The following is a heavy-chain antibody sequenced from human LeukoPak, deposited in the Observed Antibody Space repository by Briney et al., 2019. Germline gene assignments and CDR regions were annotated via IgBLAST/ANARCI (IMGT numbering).Heavy chain of an antibody. CDR1: GFTFSDYY. Sequence: GGSLRLSCAASGFTFSDYYMSWIRQAPSKGLEWISSFSSSGSTIYYADSVKGRFTISRDNSKNTLYLQMNSLRAEDTAIYYCAKRGPIYSASPGNYFDYWGQGTLVTVSS. CDR2: FSSSGSTI. J-gene: IGHJ4*02. D-gene: IGHD3-10*01. CDR3: AKRGPIYSASPGNYFDY. V-gene: IGHV3-11*01.